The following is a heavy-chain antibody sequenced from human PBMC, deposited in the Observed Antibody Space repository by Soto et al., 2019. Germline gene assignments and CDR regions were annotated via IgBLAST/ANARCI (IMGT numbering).Heavy chain of an antibody. CDR2: ISGSGGST. V-gene: IGHV3-23*01. CDR1: GFTFSSYA. CDR3: AKALDYYDSSGYVGPRGDGEYFQH. J-gene: IGHJ1*01. Sequence: GGSLRLSCAASGFTFSSYARSWVRQAPGKGLEWVSAISGSGGSTYYADSVKGRFTISRDNSKNTRYLQMNSLRAEDTAVYYCAKALDYYDSSGYVGPRGDGEYFQHWGQGTLVTVSS. D-gene: IGHD3-22*01.